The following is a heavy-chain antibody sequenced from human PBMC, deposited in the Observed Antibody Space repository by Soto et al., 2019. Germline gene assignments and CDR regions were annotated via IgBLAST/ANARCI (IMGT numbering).Heavy chain of an antibody. CDR3: ARDCGNIAVAGTDY. J-gene: IGHJ4*02. CDR2: IWYDGSNK. Sequence: QVQLVESGGGVVQPGRSLRLSCAASGFTFSSYGMHWVRQAPGKGLEWVAVIWYDGSNKYYADSVKGRFTISRDNSKNTLYLQMNSLRAEDTAVYYCARDCGNIAVAGTDYWGQGTLVTVSS. D-gene: IGHD6-19*01. CDR1: GFTFSSYG. V-gene: IGHV3-33*01.